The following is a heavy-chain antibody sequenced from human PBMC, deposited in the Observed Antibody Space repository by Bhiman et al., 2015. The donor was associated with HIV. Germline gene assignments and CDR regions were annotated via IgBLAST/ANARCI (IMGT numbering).Heavy chain of an antibody. J-gene: IGHJ6*02. V-gene: IGHV3-21*03. CDR1: GFTFSTYN. CDR2: ISRSSSYI. Sequence: EVQLVESGGGLVKPGGSLRLSCAASGFTFSTYNMNWVRQAPGKGLEWVSSISRSSSYIYYADSVKGRFTISRDNARNSLSLQMNSLRAEDSAVYYCARATFSGSYPYYYYGMDVWGQGTTVTVSS. CDR3: ARATFSGSYPYYYYGMDV. D-gene: IGHD3-10*01.